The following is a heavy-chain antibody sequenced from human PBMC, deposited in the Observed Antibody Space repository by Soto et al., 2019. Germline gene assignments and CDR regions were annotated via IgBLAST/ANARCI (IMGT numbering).Heavy chain of an antibody. D-gene: IGHD6-19*01. Sequence: VASGKGSCKASRYTFINYGVSWMRQATGQGREWLGWISPYNGDTYYAQSLQGRVTITADASTSTAYMELSSLRSEDTAVYYCASYEPTVAVVYCFDYWGQGTLVTVSS. CDR2: ISPYNGDT. V-gene: IGHV1-18*01. CDR1: RYTFINYG. CDR3: ASYEPTVAVVYCFDY. J-gene: IGHJ4*02.